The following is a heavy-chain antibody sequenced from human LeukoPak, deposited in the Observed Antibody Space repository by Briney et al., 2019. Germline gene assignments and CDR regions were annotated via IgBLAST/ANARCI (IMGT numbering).Heavy chain of an antibody. Sequence: SETLSLTCTVSGGSISSYYWSWIRQPAGKGLEWIGRIYTSGSTNYNPSLKSRVTMSVDTSKNQFSLKLGSVTAADTAVYYCARDTPVGATTPIDYWGQGTLVTVSS. CDR1: GGSISSYY. J-gene: IGHJ4*02. CDR2: IYTSGST. CDR3: ARDTPVGATTPIDY. V-gene: IGHV4-4*07. D-gene: IGHD1-26*01.